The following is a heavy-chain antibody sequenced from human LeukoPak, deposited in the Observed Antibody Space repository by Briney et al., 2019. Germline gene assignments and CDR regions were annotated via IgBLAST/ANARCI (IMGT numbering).Heavy chain of an antibody. J-gene: IGHJ3*02. CDR2: VYYTGNA. CDR1: GDSISNHIYY. Sequence: SETLSLTCAVSGDSISNHIYYWDWIRQTPGKGLELIGAVYYTGNAYYNPSLKSRVTISVDTSDNRFSLHLSSVNAADTAIYYCARLRALSGHRGAFDIWGQGTLVTVSS. V-gene: IGHV4-39*02. D-gene: IGHD5/OR15-5a*01. CDR3: ARLRALSGHRGAFDI.